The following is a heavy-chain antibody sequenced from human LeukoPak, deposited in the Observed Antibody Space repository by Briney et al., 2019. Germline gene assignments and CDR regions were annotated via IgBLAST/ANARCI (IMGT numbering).Heavy chain of an antibody. CDR2: ISAYNGNT. CDR3: ATVRLSSGYPHFDI. V-gene: IGHV1-18*01. D-gene: IGHD3-22*01. Sequence: ASVKVSCKASGYTFTSYGISWVRQAPGQGLEWMGWISAYNGNTNYAQKLQGRVTMTTDTSTSTAYMELRSLRSEDTAVYYCATVRLSSGYPHFDIWGQGTMVTVSS. CDR1: GYTFTSYG. J-gene: IGHJ3*02.